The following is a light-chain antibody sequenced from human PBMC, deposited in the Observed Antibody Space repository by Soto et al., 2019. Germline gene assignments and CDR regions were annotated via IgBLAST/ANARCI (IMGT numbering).Light chain of an antibody. CDR3: QHSDTH. J-gene: IGKJ2*01. CDR2: YAS. V-gene: IGKV1-5*01. CDR1: HSISNW. Sequence: DIHLTQSPSTLSASVGDRVTITCRANHSISNWLVWHQQKPVKAPKLLIYYASSLISEVPLRFSGSGSATEFTLNISSLQADDFAPYYCQHSDTHFGQGTKVDSK.